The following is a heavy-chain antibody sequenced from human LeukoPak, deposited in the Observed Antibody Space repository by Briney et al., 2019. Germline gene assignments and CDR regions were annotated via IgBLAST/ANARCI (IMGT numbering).Heavy chain of an antibody. Sequence: GASVKVSCKASVYTFTNFYIHCVRQAPGQGLEWIGWISAYNGATNYAQKFQGRVTMTTDKSTTTGYMELTSLRSDDTAVYYCARDQLRYYGSGSYYSDMDVWGQGTTVTVSS. CDR3: ARDQLRYYGSGSYYSDMDV. J-gene: IGHJ6*02. V-gene: IGHV1-18*04. CDR1: VYTFTNFY. CDR2: ISAYNGAT. D-gene: IGHD3-10*01.